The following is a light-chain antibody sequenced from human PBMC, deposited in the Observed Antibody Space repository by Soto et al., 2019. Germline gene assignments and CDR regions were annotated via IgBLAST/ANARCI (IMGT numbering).Light chain of an antibody. CDR2: DAS. CDR3: QQYDNLRIFT. V-gene: IGKV1-33*01. Sequence: DIQMTQSPSSLSASVGDRVTITCQASQDISNYLNWYQQKPGKAPKLLIYDASNLETGVPSRFSGSGSWTDFTFTISSLQPEDIATYYCQQYDNLRIFTFGPGTKVDIK. J-gene: IGKJ3*01. CDR1: QDISNY.